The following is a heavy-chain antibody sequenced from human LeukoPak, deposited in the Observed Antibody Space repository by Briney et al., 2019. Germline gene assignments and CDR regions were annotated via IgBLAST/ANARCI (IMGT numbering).Heavy chain of an antibody. CDR1: GYTFSSYA. J-gene: IGHJ4*02. CDR3: AKVGSYGSGSYYNKEFDY. D-gene: IGHD3-10*01. V-gene: IGHV3-23*01. Sequence: GGSLRLSCAASGYTFSSYAMSWVRQAPGKGLEWVSAFSGSGGSTYYADSVKGRFTISRDNSKNTLHLQMNSLRAEDTAVYYCAKVGSYGSGSYYNKEFDYWGQGTLVTVSS. CDR2: FSGSGGST.